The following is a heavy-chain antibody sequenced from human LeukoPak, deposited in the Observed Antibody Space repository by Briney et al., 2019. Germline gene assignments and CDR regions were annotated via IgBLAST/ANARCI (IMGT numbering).Heavy chain of an antibody. V-gene: IGHV4-4*07. CDR3: ARAQTTIFGVVNYFDY. D-gene: IGHD3-3*01. Sequence: SETLSLTCTVSGGSISSYYWSWIRQPAGKGLEWIGRIYTSGSTNYNPSLKSRVTMSVDTSKNQFSLKLSSVTAADTAVYYCARAQTTIFGVVNYFDYWGQRTLVTVSS. CDR1: GGSISSYY. CDR2: IYTSGST. J-gene: IGHJ4*02.